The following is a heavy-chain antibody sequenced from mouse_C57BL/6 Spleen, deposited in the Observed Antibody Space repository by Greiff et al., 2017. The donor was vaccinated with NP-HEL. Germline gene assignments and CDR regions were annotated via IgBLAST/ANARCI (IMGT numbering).Heavy chain of an antibody. CDR3: VSGSHYYGSSYFDY. J-gene: IGHJ2*01. D-gene: IGHD1-1*01. CDR2: IRSKSSNYAT. CDR1: GFTFNTYA. Sequence: EVQLVESGGGLVQPKGSLKLSCAASGFTFNTYAMHWVRQAPGKGLEWVARIRSKSSNYATYYADSVKDRFTISRDDSQSMLYLQMNNLKTEDTAMYYCVSGSHYYGSSYFDYWGQGTTLTVSS. V-gene: IGHV10-3*01.